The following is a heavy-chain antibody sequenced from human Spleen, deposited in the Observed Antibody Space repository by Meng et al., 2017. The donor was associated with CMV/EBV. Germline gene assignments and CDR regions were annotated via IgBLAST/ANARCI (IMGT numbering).Heavy chain of an antibody. J-gene: IGHJ4*02. CDR3: TTDLGRGYYFDY. V-gene: IGHV3-30-3*01. CDR2: ISYDGSNK. D-gene: IGHD3-10*01. CDR1: GFTLRDSA. Sequence: GESLKISCAASGFTLRDSAMHWVRQAPGKGLEWVAFISYDGSNKYYSDSIEGRFTISRNNSNDTLYLQMNSLRPEDTAMYYCTTDLGRGYYFDYWGQGTLVTVSS.